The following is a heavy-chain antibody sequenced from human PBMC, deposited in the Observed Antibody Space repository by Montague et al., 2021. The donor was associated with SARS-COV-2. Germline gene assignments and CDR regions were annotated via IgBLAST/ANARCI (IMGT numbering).Heavy chain of an antibody. V-gene: IGHV4-34*01. CDR1: GGSFSGYY. CDR2: INHSGST. J-gene: IGHJ6*02. D-gene: IGHD2-2*01. Sequence: SETLSLTCAVYGGSFSGYYWSWIRQPPGKGLEWIGEINHSGSTNYNPSLKSQVTISVDTSKNQFSLKLSSVTAADTAVYYCTREGYQVLWSDYYYYGMDVWGQGTTVTASS. CDR3: TREGYQVLWSDYYYYGMDV.